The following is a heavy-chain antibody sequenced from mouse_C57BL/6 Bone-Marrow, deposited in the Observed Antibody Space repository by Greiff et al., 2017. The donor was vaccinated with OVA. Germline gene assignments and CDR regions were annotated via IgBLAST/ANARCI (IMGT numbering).Heavy chain of an antibody. V-gene: IGHV1-64*01. Sequence: QVQLQQPGAELVKPGASVKLSCKASGYPFTSYWMHWVKQRPGQGLEWIGMIHPNSGSTNYNEKLKSKAKLTLDKSSRTAYMQLIILTSEDSAVYYGARGDGKLLWLRRFSYYAMDYWGQGTSVTVSS. CDR3: ARGDGKLLWLRRFSYYAMDY. D-gene: IGHD2-2*01. J-gene: IGHJ4*01. CDR1: GYPFTSYW. CDR2: IHPNSGST.